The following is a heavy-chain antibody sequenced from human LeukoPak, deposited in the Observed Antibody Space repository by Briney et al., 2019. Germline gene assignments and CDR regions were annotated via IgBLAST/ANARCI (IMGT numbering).Heavy chain of an antibody. D-gene: IGHD4-17*01. V-gene: IGHV1-46*01. Sequence: GASVMVSCKASGYTFTGYYVHWVRQAPGQGLEWVGIINPRDRSVSYLQRFQGRVTMTRDTSSSTVYMELSGLTSEDTAVYYCARAYGPGLQGGGDYWGQGTLVTVSS. J-gene: IGHJ4*02. CDR3: ARAYGPGLQGGGDY. CDR1: GYTFTGYY. CDR2: INPRDRSV.